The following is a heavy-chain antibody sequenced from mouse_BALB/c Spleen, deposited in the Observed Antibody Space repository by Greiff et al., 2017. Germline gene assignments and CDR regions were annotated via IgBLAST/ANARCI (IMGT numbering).Heavy chain of an antibody. D-gene: IGHD1-1*01. CDR3: ARLEYYGRAWFAY. V-gene: IGHV3-2*02. Sequence: EVQLQESGPGLVKPSQSLSLTCTVTGYSITSDYAWNWIRQFPGNKLGWMGYISYSGSTSYNPSLKSRISITRDTSKNQFFLQLNSVTTEDTATYYCARLEYYGRAWFAYWGQGTLVTVSA. CDR2: ISYSGST. CDR1: GYSITSDYA. J-gene: IGHJ3*01.